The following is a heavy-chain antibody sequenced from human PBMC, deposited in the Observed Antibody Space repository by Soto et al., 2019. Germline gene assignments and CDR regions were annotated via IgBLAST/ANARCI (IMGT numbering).Heavy chain of an antibody. D-gene: IGHD6-19*01. J-gene: IGHJ4*02. CDR3: ARPKGSYSSGYYYFDY. Sequence: SVKVSCKTSGGTFSTYAIYWVRQAPGQGLEWMGAIIPLFGTADYAQKFQGRVTITADESTSTAYMELSSLRSEDTAVCYCARPKGSYSSGYYYFDYWGQGTLVTVSS. CDR1: GGTFSTYA. CDR2: IIPLFGTA. V-gene: IGHV1-69*13.